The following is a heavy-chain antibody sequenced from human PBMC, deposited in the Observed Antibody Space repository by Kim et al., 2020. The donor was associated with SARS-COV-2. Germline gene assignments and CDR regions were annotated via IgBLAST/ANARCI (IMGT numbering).Heavy chain of an antibody. CDR1: GGTFSSYA. CDR3: AREWPAGFRFTVVTNYYYYYGMDV. J-gene: IGHJ6*02. V-gene: IGHV1-69*13. Sequence: SVKVSCKASGGTFSSYAISWVRQAPGQGLEWMGGIIPIFGTANYAQKFQGRVTITADESTSTAYMELSSLRSEDTAVYYCAREWPAGFRFTVVTNYYYYYGMDVWGQGTTVTVSS. CDR2: IIPIFGTA. D-gene: IGHD2-15*01.